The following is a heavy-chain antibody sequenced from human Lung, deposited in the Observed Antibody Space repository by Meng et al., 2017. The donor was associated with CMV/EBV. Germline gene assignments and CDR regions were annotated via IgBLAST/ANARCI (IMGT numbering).Heavy chain of an antibody. D-gene: IGHD1-14*01. CDR1: GYTFTSDG. J-gene: IGHJ5*02. Sequence: QVPLVQSGAEVKKPGASVKVSCKASGYTFTSDGISWVRQAPGQGLEWMGWISAYNDNTNYAQKLQGRVTMTTDTSTSTAYMELRSLRSDDTAVYYCARDLPGGTKGTWLDLWGQGTLVTVSS. CDR3: ARDLPGGTKGTWLDL. V-gene: IGHV1-18*01. CDR2: ISAYNDNT.